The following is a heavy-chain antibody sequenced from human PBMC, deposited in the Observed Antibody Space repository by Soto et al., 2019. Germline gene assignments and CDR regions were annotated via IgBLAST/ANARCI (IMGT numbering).Heavy chain of an antibody. Sequence: TSETLSLTCAVYGGSFSGYYWSWIRQPPGKGLEWIGEINHSGSTNYNPSLKSRVTISVDTSKNQFSLKLSSVTAADTAVYYCARGDRDIVATGYLNYWGQGTLVTVSS. CDR3: ARGDRDIVATGYLNY. CDR1: GGSFSGYY. V-gene: IGHV4-34*01. CDR2: INHSGST. J-gene: IGHJ1*01. D-gene: IGHD5-12*01.